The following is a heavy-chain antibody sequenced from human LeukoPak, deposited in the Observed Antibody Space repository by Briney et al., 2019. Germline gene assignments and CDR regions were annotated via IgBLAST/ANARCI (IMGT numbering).Heavy chain of an antibody. D-gene: IGHD5-24*01. V-gene: IGHV3-21*01. Sequence: PGGSLRLSCAASGFTFSSYSMNWVRQAPGKGLGWVSSISSSSSYIYYADSVKGRFTISRDNAKNSLYLQMNSLRAEDTAVYYCARGMATIDGYYYYMDVWGKGTTVTVSS. J-gene: IGHJ6*03. CDR1: GFTFSSYS. CDR3: ARGMATIDGYYYYMDV. CDR2: ISSSSSYI.